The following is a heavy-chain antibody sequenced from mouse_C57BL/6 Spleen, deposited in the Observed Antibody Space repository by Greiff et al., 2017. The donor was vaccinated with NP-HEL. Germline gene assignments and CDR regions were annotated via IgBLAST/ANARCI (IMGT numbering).Heavy chain of an antibody. D-gene: IGHD1-1*01. CDR2: INPSSGYT. CDR3: AGITTVVAYDY. CDR1: GYTFTSYT. J-gene: IGHJ2*01. V-gene: IGHV1-4*01. Sequence: VQLVESGAELARPGASVKMSCKASGYTFTSYTMHWVKQRPGQGLEWIGYINPSSGYTKYNQKFKDKATLTADKSSSTAYMQLSSLTSEDSAVYYCAGITTVVAYDYWGQGTTLTVSS.